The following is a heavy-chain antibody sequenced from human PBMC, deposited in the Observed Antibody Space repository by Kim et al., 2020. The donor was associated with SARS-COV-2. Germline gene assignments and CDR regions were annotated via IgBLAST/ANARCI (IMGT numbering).Heavy chain of an antibody. D-gene: IGHD6-13*01. Sequence: GGSLRLSCAASGFTFSDYYMSWIRQAPGKGLEWVSYISSSSSYTNYADSVKGRFTISRDNAKNSLYLQMNSLRAEDTAVYYCARDLGYSSSWGYYYYGMDVWGQGTTVTVSS. CDR3: ARDLGYSSSWGYYYYGMDV. V-gene: IGHV3-11*05. CDR2: ISSSSSYT. J-gene: IGHJ6*02. CDR1: GFTFSDYY.